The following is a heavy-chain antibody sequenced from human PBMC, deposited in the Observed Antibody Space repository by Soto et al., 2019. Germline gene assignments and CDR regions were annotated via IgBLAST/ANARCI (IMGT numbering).Heavy chain of an antibody. V-gene: IGHV4-4*02. CDR2: IHHSGST. CDR3: ARGGYYFYMDV. Sequence: QVQLQESGPGLVKPSGTLSLTCAVSGGSVTISNWWSWVRQTPGKGLEWIGQIHHSGSTHYNPSLTSRVTISVDKSNNQFSLEMKSVTGADTAVYYCARGGYYFYMDVWGKGTTVTVSS. J-gene: IGHJ6*03. CDR1: GGSVTISNW. D-gene: IGHD1-26*01.